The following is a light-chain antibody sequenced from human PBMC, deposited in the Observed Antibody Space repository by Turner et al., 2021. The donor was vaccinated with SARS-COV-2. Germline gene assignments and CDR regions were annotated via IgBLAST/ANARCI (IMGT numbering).Light chain of an antibody. CDR2: VVS. J-gene: IGLJ1*01. Sequence: QSALTQPASVSGSPGQSITISCTGTSSDVGSYNLVSWYQHHPGKAPKLMIYVVSKRPSGVSNRFSGSKSGNTASLTISGLQAEDEADYYCCSYAGSSTWVFGTGTKVTVL. CDR3: CSYAGSSTWV. V-gene: IGLV2-23*02. CDR1: SSDVGSYNL.